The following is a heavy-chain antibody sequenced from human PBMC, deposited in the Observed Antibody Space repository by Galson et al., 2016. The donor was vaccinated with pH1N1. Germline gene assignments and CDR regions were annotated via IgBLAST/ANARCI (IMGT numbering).Heavy chain of an antibody. CDR1: GFTFSFNG. CDR2: INSSGGST. D-gene: IGHD6-6*01. Sequence: SLRLSCAASGFTFSFNGMSWVRQAPGKGPEWVSGINSSGGSTYYADSVKGRFTISRDNSKNTMYLQMNSLRAEDTAVYYCARYSSIGARAQDYWGQGTLVTVSS. CDR3: ARYSSIGARAQDY. V-gene: IGHV3-23*01. J-gene: IGHJ4*02.